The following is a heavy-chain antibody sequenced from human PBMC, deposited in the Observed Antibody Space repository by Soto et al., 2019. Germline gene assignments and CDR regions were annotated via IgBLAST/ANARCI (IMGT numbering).Heavy chain of an antibody. CDR2: VYHTGDT. J-gene: IGHJ5*02. CDR3: AREIVTAGGNNYLDP. CDR1: GGTVASSHW. D-gene: IGHD2-21*02. Sequence: QVQLQESGPRLVKPSGSLSLTCGVSGGTVASSHWWSWVRQSPGGGLEWIGNVYHTGDTNLNPSLHSRATISVDKPNNLFSLRLNSLTAADTAVYFCAREIVTAGGNNYLDPWGPGTLVTVSS. V-gene: IGHV4-4*02.